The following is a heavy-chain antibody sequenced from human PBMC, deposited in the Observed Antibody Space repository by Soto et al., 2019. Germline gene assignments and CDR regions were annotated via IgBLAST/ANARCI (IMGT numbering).Heavy chain of an antibody. Sequence: PGGSMTLSSGASGFTFNRTCMDWVRQAAGKELEKEVNIKQDGSEKNYVDAVKGRFTISRDNVKNSLYLQMSSLTGEDSALYYCSISLDYWGQGALVTVSS. V-gene: IGHV3-7*01. CDR3: SISLDY. CDR1: GFTFNRTC. J-gene: IGHJ4*02. CDR2: IKQDGSEK.